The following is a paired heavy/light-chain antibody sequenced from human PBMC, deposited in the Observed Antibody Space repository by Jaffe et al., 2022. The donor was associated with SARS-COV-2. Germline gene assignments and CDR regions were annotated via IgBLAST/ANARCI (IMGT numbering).Light chain of an antibody. CDR1: QSVLYSSNNKNY. J-gene: IGKJ4*01. CDR2: WAS. CDR3: QQYYTTPLT. V-gene: IGKV4-1*01. Sequence: DIVMTQSPDSLAVSLGERATINCKSSQSVLYSSNNKNYVAWYLQKPGQPPKLLIYWASARESGVPDRFSGSGSGTDFTLTISSLQAEDVAVYYCQQYYTTPLTFGGGTRVEIK.
Heavy chain of an antibody. CDR2: MYNGGRT. CDR3: ARGCTITSDANIWFDP. Sequence: QVQLQESGPGLVKPSQTLSLTCTVSGGSISSGGYYWSWVRQHPGQGLEWIGYMYNGGRTYFSPSLRSRASISVDMSKNQFSLKLTSVTAADTAVYYCARGCTITSDANIWFDPWGQGTLVTVSS. D-gene: IGHD2-8*01. CDR1: GGSISSGGYY. V-gene: IGHV4-31*03. J-gene: IGHJ5*02.